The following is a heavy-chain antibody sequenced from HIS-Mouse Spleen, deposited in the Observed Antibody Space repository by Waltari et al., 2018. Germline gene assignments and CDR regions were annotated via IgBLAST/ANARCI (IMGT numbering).Heavy chain of an antibody. V-gene: IGHV4-34*01. CDR1: GGSFSGYY. D-gene: IGHD3-22*01. CDR2: INHSGST. J-gene: IGHJ4*02. CDR3: ARAQVHYDSSGYYYPEAYYFDY. Sequence: QVQLQQWGAGLLKPSETLSLTCAVYGGSFSGYYWSCIRQPPGKGLGWIGEINHSGSTNYNPSLKSRVTISVDTSKNQFSLKLSSVTAADTAVYYCARAQVHYDSSGYYYPEAYYFDYWGQGTLVTVSS.